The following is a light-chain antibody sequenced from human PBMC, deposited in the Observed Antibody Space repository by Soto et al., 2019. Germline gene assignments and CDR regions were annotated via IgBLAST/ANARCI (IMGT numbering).Light chain of an antibody. V-gene: IGKV3-20*01. J-gene: IGKJ1*01. CDR3: QQYGSSGT. CDR2: DAS. CDR1: QTVRNNY. Sequence: EIVLTQSPFTLSLSPGERSTLSFMASQTVRNNYLAWYQQKPGQAPRLLIYDASSRATGIPDRFSGSGSGTDFTLTISRLEPEDFAVYYCQQYGSSGTFGQGTKVDIK.